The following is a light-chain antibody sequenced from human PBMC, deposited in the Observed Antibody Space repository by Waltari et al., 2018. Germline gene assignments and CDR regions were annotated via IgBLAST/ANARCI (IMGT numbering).Light chain of an antibody. CDR1: NLGGKN. CDR2: RYK. V-gene: IGLV3-9*01. Sequence: SYDLTQPLSVSVALGQTARITCRGHNLGGKNVNWYQQKPGQDTLLVIYRYKNRPSRIPERFSGSNSENTATLTITGAQGADEADYYCQVWDSSTAVFGGGTQLTVL. CDR3: QVWDSSTAV. J-gene: IGLJ7*01.